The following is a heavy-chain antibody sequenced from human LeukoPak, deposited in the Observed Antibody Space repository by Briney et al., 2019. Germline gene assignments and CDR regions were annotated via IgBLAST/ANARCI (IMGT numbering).Heavy chain of an antibody. V-gene: IGHV5-51*01. Sequence: GESLKISCQGSGYSFTSYWIGWVRQMPGKGLEWMGIIYPGDSDTRYSPSFQGQVTISADKSISTAYLQWSSLKASDTAMYYCARLRGACCSGGRCYSDYWGQGTLVTVSS. CDR2: IYPGDSDT. J-gene: IGHJ4*02. CDR3: ARLRGACCSGGRCYSDY. D-gene: IGHD2-15*01. CDR1: GYSFTSYW.